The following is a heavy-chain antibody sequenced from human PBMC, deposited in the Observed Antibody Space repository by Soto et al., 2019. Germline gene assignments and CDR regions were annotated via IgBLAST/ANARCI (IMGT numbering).Heavy chain of an antibody. D-gene: IGHD6-19*01. CDR2: IYGGGTT. CDR3: VQTTGWPGFDF. J-gene: IGHJ4*02. Sequence: VESGGGLIQPGGSLRLSCAASGFAVSSKYMTWVRQAPGKGLEWVSVIYGGGTTYYADSVKGRFTISRDTSKNTLYLQMNSLRAEDTAVYYGVQTTGWPGFDFWGQGTLVTVSS. CDR1: GFAVSSKY. V-gene: IGHV3-53*01.